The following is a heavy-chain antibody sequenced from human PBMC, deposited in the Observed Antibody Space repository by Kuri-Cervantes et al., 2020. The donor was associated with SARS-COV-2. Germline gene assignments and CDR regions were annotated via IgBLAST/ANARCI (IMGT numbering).Heavy chain of an antibody. J-gene: IGHJ4*02. V-gene: IGHV4-59*01. Sequence: SETLSLTCTVPYASMTSFYWSWIRQSPGRGLEWIGYMYYTGKSNYNPSLESRVSMSLAASESRFFLTLTSVTTADTAIYYCASGNDFSLDYWGQGIPVTVSS. D-gene: IGHD4-11*01. CDR2: MYYTGKS. CDR3: ASGNDFSLDY. CDR1: YASMTSFY.